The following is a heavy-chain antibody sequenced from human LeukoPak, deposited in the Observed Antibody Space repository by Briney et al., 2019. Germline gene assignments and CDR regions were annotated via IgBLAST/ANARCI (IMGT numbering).Heavy chain of an antibody. J-gene: IGHJ4*02. V-gene: IGHV3-21*01. CDR2: ISSSSSYI. Sequence: GGSLRLSCAASGFTFSSYSMNWVRQAPGKGLEWVSSISSSSSYIYYADSVKGRFTISRDNAKNSLYLQMYSLRAEDTAVYYCARVGRSDYDSSGYYLWYFDYWGQGTLVTVSS. CDR3: ARVGRSDYDSSGYYLWYFDY. D-gene: IGHD3-22*01. CDR1: GFTFSSYS.